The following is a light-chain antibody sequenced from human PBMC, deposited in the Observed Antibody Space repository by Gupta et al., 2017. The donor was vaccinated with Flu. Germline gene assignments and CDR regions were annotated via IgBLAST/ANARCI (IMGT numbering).Light chain of an antibody. V-gene: IGKV3-15*01. CDR2: GAS. Sequence: YGRASQSVNTNVAWYKQRPGQGPRLLIYGASSRATGIPARFSGSGSGTEFTLTISSLQSEDIAIYYCQQHNVFGGGTKVEIK. CDR1: QSVNTN. J-gene: IGKJ4*01. CDR3: QQHNV.